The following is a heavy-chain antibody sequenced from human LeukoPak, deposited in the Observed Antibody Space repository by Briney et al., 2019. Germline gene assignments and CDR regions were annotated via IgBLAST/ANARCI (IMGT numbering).Heavy chain of an antibody. Sequence: PGGSLRLSCTASGFTFSNFWMGWVRQAPGKGLEWVANIKQDETEKFYLGSVKGRFTISRDNSKNTLYLQMNSLRAEDTAVYYCAKITHGDYSDYYGMDVWGQGTTVTVSS. CDR1: GFTFSNFW. J-gene: IGHJ6*02. CDR2: IKQDETEK. V-gene: IGHV3-7*03. D-gene: IGHD4-17*01. CDR3: AKITHGDYSDYYGMDV.